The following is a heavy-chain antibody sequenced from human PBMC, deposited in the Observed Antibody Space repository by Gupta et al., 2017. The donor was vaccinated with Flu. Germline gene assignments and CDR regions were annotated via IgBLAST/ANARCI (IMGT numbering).Heavy chain of an antibody. J-gene: IGHJ4*02. D-gene: IGHD1-26*01. CDR1: GYTFSDHF. Sequence: QVQLVQSGTEVKKPGASVKVSCKASGYTFSDHFLHWVRQAPGQGLEWVGRINNNGATDYGQKFQGRVTVTRDTSINTAYMEVSSLRSDDAAVYFCARGKWDRYFDLWGQGTLVAVSS. CDR3: ARGKWDRYFDL. CDR2: INNNGAT. V-gene: IGHV1-2*06.